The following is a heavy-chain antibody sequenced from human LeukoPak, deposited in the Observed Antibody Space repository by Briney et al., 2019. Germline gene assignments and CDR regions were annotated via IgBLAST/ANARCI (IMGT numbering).Heavy chain of an antibody. Sequence: GGSLRLSCPASGFTFSSSTMNWVRQAPGKGLEWVSYISGGSSTRDYADSVKGRFTISRDNAKNSLYLQMNSLRAEDTAVYYCARGPGNPFDYWGQGTLVTVSS. CDR2: ISGGSSTR. CDR1: GFTFSSST. V-gene: IGHV3-48*04. CDR3: ARGPGNPFDY. D-gene: IGHD1-14*01. J-gene: IGHJ4*02.